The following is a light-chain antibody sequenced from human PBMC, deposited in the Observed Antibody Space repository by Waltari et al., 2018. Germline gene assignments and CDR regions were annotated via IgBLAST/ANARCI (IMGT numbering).Light chain of an antibody. V-gene: IGKV4-1*01. CDR1: QSVLNRDTKKSY. CDR2: WAS. CDR3: QQYYSTVT. J-gene: IGKJ4*01. Sequence: DIVMTQSPASLAVSLGERATLTCRSSQSVLNRDTKKSYLAWYQQKSGQTPKLLIYWASTRESGVPDRFSGSGSGTDFTLTITSLQAEDVAVYYCQQYYSTVTFGGGTKVEIK.